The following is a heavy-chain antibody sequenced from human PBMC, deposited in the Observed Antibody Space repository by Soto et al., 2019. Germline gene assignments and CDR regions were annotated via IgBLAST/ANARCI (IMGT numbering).Heavy chain of an antibody. Sequence: QVQLVQSGAEVKKPGSSVKVSCKASGGTFSSYSISWVRQAPGQGLEWMGRIIPILGIANYAQKFQGRVTITADKSTSTAYMQLSSLRSEDTAEYYCARGLHYDSISLHDYWGQGTLVTVS. CDR1: GGTFSSYS. CDR2: IIPILGIA. CDR3: ARGLHYDSISLHDY. J-gene: IGHJ4*02. D-gene: IGHD3-22*01. V-gene: IGHV1-69*02.